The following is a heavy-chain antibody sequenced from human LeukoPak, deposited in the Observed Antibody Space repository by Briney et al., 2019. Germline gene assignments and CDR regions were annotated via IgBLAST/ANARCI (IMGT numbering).Heavy chain of an antibody. CDR2: IYTSGST. CDR3: ARDRAGFSGWHLFDYYYYYMDV. D-gene: IGHD6-19*01. V-gene: IGHV4-4*07. J-gene: IGHJ6*03. Sequence: SETLSLTCTVSGYSISSGYYWGWTRQPAGKGLEWIGRIYTSGSTNYNPSLKSRVTMSVDTSKNQFSLKLSSVTAADTAVYYYARDRAGFSGWHLFDYYYYYMDVRGKGTTVTISS. CDR1: GYSISSGYY.